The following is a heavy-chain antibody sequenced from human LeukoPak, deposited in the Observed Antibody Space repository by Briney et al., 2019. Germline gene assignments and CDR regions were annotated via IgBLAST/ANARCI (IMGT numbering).Heavy chain of an antibody. CDR1: GYTFTSYG. V-gene: IGHV1-18*01. D-gene: IGHD2-15*01. CDR2: ISTYNGNT. J-gene: IGHJ3*02. CDR3: ARDGRCSGGSCYSEAFDI. Sequence: ASVKVSCKASGYTFTSYGISWVRQASGQGLEWMGWISTYNGNTNYAQKLQGRVTMTTHTSTTTAYMELRSLRSDDTAVYYCARDGRCSGGSCYSEAFDIWGQGTMVTVSS.